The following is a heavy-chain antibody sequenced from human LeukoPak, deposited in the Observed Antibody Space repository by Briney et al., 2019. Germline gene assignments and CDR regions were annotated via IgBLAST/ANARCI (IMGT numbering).Heavy chain of an antibody. J-gene: IGHJ4*02. D-gene: IGHD3-22*01. CDR2: INWNGGST. CDR1: GFTFDDYG. Sequence: PGGYLRLSCAASGFTFDDYGMSWVRQAPGKGLEWVSGINWNGGSTGYAGSVKGRFTISRDNAKNSLYLQMNSLRAEDTALYYCARDRGHYYDNSNDYWGQGTLVTVSS. V-gene: IGHV3-20*04. CDR3: ARDRGHYYDNSNDY.